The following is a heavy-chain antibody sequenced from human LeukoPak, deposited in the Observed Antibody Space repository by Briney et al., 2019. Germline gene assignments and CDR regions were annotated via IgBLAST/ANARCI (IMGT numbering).Heavy chain of an antibody. J-gene: IGHJ3*02. CDR2: ISGSGGST. CDR3: AKDPSSSIFGVVISAFDI. V-gene: IGHV3-23*01. D-gene: IGHD3-3*01. CDR1: GFTFSSYA. Sequence: GGSLRLSCAASGFTFSSYAMSWVRQAPGKGLEWVSAISGSGGSTYYADSVKGRFTISRDNSKNTLYLQMNSLRAEDTAVYYCAKDPSSSIFGVVISAFDIWGQGTMVTVSS.